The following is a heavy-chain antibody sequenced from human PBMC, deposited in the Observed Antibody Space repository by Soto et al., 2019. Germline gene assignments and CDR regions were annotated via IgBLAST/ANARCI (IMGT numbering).Heavy chain of an antibody. CDR2: IYATGDT. Sequence: ETLSLTCNVSGASLSRYYWSWIRQPPGKGLEWIGRIYATGDTDYNPSLKSRISMSVDMSKKQFSLTLRSVTAADTAIYYCVRDGTKNLRDRFEPWGRGILVTVSS. V-gene: IGHV4-4*07. D-gene: IGHD1-26*01. CDR1: GASLSRYY. CDR3: VRDGTKNLRDRFEP. J-gene: IGHJ5*02.